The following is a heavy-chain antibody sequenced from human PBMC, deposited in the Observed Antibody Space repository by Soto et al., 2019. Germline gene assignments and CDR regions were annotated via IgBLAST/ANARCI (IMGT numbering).Heavy chain of an antibody. CDR2: IIPILGIA. CDR1: GGTFSSYT. J-gene: IGHJ3*02. D-gene: IGHD3-22*01. CDR3: ARDADRRAFDI. V-gene: IGHV1-69*08. Sequence: QVQLVQSGAEVKKPGSSVKVSCKASGGTFSSYTISWVRQAPGQGLEWMGRIIPILGIANYAQKFQGRVTXTXXKSTSTAYMELSSLRSEDTAVYYCARDADRRAFDIWGQGTMVTVSS.